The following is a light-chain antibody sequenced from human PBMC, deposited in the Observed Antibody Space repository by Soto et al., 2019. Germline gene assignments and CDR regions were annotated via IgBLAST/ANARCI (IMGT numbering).Light chain of an antibody. J-gene: IGLJ1*01. CDR3: SSYAGSNNYV. CDR2: EVS. Sequence: QSALTQPPSASGSPGQSVTIPCTGTSSDVGGYNYVSWYQQHPGKAPKLMIYEVSKRPSGVPDRFSGSKSGNTAPLTVSGLQAEDEADYYCSSYAGSNNYVFGTGTKLTVL. CDR1: SSDVGGYNY. V-gene: IGLV2-8*01.